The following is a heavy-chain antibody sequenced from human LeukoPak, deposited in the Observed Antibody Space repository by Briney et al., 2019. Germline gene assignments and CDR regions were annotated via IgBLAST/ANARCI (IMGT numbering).Heavy chain of an antibody. CDR2: ISYDGSNK. Sequence: GGSLRLSCAASGFTFSSYAMHWVRQAPDKGLEWVAVISYDGSNKYYADSVKGRFTISRDNSKNTLCLQMNSLRAEDTAVYYCAKEIWPTVTTPGHTHFDYWGQGTLVTVSS. CDR3: AKEIWPTVTTPGHTHFDY. V-gene: IGHV3-30*04. CDR1: GFTFSSYA. J-gene: IGHJ4*02. D-gene: IGHD4-17*01.